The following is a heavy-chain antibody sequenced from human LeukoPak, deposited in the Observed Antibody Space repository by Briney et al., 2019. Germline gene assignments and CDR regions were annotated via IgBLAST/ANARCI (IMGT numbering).Heavy chain of an antibody. J-gene: IGHJ6*02. CDR3: AKASMGATLYYGMDV. D-gene: IGHD1-26*01. Sequence: GGSLRLSCAAPGFTSSSHWMDWVRQAPGQGLVWVSLISGDGAGTYYADSVKGRFTISRDNSKNSLYLQMNSLRTEDTALYYCAKASMGATLYYGMDVWGQGTTVTVSS. V-gene: IGHV3-43*02. CDR1: GFTSSSHW. CDR2: ISGDGAGT.